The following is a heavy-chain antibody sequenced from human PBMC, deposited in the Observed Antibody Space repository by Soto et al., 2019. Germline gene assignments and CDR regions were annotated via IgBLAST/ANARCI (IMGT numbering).Heavy chain of an antibody. Sequence: ASVKVSCKASGYTFTSYDINWVRQATGQGLEWMGWMNPNSGNTGYAQKFQGRVTMTRNTSISTAYMELSSLRSEDTAVYYCARGVNCGGDCYWYFDLWGRGTLVTVSS. D-gene: IGHD2-21*02. V-gene: IGHV1-8*01. CDR2: MNPNSGNT. J-gene: IGHJ2*01. CDR3: ARGVNCGGDCYWYFDL. CDR1: GYTFTSYD.